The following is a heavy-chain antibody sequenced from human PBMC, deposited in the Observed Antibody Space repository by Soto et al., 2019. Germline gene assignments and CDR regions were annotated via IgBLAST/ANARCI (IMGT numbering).Heavy chain of an antibody. CDR2: IYRTGST. V-gene: IGHV4-4*02. CDR1: GGSISSSKW. CDR3: ARDAGYICPRSAFDI. Sequence: QVQLQESGPGLVKPSGTLSLTCAVSGGSISSSKWWSWVRQPPGKGLEWIGEIYRTGSTNYNPSLKSRVIISLDKSNNQFSLKLSSVTAADTAVYYCARDAGYICPRSAFDIWGQGAMVTVSS. D-gene: IGHD5-12*01. J-gene: IGHJ3*02.